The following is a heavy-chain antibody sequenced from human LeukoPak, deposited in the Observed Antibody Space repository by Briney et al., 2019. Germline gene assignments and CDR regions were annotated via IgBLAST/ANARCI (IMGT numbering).Heavy chain of an antibody. V-gene: IGHV3-21*01. CDR3: ARVPIIPGIAAAGTPSDAFDI. Sequence: GGSLRLSCAASGFTFSSYSMNWVRQAPGKGLEWVSSISSSSSYIYYADSVKGRFTISRDNAKNSLYLQMNSLRAEDTAVYYCARVPIIPGIAAAGTPSDAFDIWGQGTMVTVSS. CDR2: ISSSSSYI. J-gene: IGHJ3*02. CDR1: GFTFSSYS. D-gene: IGHD6-13*01.